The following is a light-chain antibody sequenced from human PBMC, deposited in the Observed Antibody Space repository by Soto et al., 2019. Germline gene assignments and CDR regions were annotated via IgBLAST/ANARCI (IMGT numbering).Light chain of an antibody. CDR1: SSDVGGYNY. J-gene: IGLJ2*01. V-gene: IGLV2-14*01. CDR3: SSYTSSSTVI. CDR2: EVS. Sequence: QSVLTQPASVSGSPGQSITLSCTGTSSDVGGYNYVSWYQQHPGKAPKLMISEVSNRPSGVSNRFSGSKSGDTASLTISGLQAEDEADYYCSSYTSSSTVIFGGGTKLTVL.